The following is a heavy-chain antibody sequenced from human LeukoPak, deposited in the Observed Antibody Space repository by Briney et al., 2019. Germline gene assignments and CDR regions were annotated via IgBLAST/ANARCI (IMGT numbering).Heavy chain of an antibody. CDR1: GFTVSSNY. CDR3: AKWGSSSLSGY. CDR2: ISSGSTAI. V-gene: IGHV3-48*01. D-gene: IGHD3-16*01. J-gene: IGHJ4*02. Sequence: GGSLRLSRAASGFTVSSNYMSWVRQAPGKGLEWVSYISSGSTAIYYADSVKGRFTISRDNAKNSLYLQMNSLRAEDTAVYYCAKWGSSSLSGYWGQGTLVTVSS.